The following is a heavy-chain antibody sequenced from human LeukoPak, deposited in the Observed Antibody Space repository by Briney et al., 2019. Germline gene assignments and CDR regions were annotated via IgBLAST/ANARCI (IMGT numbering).Heavy chain of an antibody. CDR3: AHGPPMLGGYCSSTSCYADGPWFDP. CDR1: GFSLSTSGVG. CDR2: IYWDDDK. V-gene: IGHV2-5*02. D-gene: IGHD2-2*01. J-gene: IGHJ5*02. Sequence: SGPTLVKPTQTLTLTCTFSGFSLSTSGVGVGWIRQPPGKALEWLALIYWDDDKRYSPSLKSRLTITKDTSKNQVVLTMTNMDPVDTATYYCAHGPPMLGGYCSSTSCYADGPWFDPWGQGTLVTVSS.